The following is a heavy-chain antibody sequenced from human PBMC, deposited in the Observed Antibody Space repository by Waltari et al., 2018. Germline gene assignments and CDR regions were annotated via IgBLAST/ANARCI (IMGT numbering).Heavy chain of an antibody. CDR3: ATTSGTNWHLNY. CDR1: GRPFSTFG. V-gene: IGHV3-33*01. CDR2: IWYDGIGK. D-gene: IGHD1-1*01. J-gene: IGHJ4*02. Sequence: QVQVVESGGGEVQPGRSLRLSCGVSGRPFSTFGMNWVRQAPGKGLEWVEIIWYDGIGKYYADSVKGRFTISRDNSKNSLYLQMNSLRAEDTAVYYCATTSGTNWHLNYWGQGTLVTVSS.